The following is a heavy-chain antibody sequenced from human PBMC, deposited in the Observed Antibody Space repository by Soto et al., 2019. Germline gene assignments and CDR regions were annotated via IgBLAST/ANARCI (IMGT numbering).Heavy chain of an antibody. CDR3: AMTYYYDSSGYYQYYYGMDV. Sequence: QVQLVESGGGVVQPGRSLRLSCAASGFTFSSYGMHRVRQAPGKGLEWVAVISYDGSNKYYADSVKGRFTISRDNSKNTLYLQMNSLRAEDTAVYYCAMTYYYDSSGYYQYYYGMDVWGQGTTVTVSS. CDR2: ISYDGSNK. D-gene: IGHD3-22*01. CDR1: GFTFSSYG. V-gene: IGHV3-30*03. J-gene: IGHJ6*02.